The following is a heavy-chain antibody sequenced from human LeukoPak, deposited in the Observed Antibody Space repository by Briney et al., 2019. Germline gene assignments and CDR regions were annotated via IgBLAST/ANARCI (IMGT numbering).Heavy chain of an antibody. CDR3: ARDYSLTFYDFWSGYPDAFDI. J-gene: IGHJ3*02. CDR2: IYYSGST. V-gene: IGHV4-39*07. Sequence: SETLSLTCTVSGGSISSSNFYWGWIRQPPGKGLEWIGSIYYSGSTYYNPSLKSRVSISVDTSKNQFSLKLSSVTAADTAVYYCARDYSLTFYDFWSGYPDAFDIWGQGTMVTVSS. CDR1: GGSISSSNFY. D-gene: IGHD3-3*01.